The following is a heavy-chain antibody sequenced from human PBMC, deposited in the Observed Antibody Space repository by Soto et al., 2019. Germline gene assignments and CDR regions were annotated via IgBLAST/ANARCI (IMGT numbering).Heavy chain of an antibody. J-gene: IGHJ5*02. V-gene: IGHV4-39*01. Sequence: QLRLQESGPGLVKPSGTLSLACTVSGDSIRSSDFNWGWIRQPPGKGLEWIGTIYRNGETFYNPPLHSRVTMSVDTSRNQFSLHLTSVTAADTAVYFCAGQTRGPIPHFGWLSPVASWGQGTLVTVSS. D-gene: IGHD3-9*01. CDR3: AGQTRGPIPHFGWLSPVAS. CDR1: GDSIRSSDFN. CDR2: IYRNGET.